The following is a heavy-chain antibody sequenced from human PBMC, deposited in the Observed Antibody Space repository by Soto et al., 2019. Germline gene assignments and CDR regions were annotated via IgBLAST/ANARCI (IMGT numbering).Heavy chain of an antibody. J-gene: IGHJ4*02. CDR2: ISGSGGST. CDR3: AKDRRIAVAGGDY. Sequence: EVQLLESGGGVVQPGGSLRLSCAASGFTFSSYAMSWVRQAPGKGLEWVSAISGSGGSTYYADSVKGRFTISRDNSKNTLYLQMNSLRAEDTAVYYCAKDRRIAVAGGDYWGQGTLVTVSS. V-gene: IGHV3-23*01. CDR1: GFTFSSYA. D-gene: IGHD6-19*01.